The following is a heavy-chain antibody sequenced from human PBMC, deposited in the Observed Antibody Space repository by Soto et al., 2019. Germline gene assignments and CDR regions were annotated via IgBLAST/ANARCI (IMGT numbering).Heavy chain of an antibody. CDR3: ARLAYYSDRSGYREEVFDF. V-gene: IGHV6-1*01. CDR1: GDSVSSNSAA. CDR2: TSYRSKWYY. J-gene: IGHJ3*01. D-gene: IGHD3-22*01. Sequence: SQTLSLPCAISGDSVSSNSAAWNWIRQSPTRGLEWLGRTSYRSKWYYDYALSVKSRISINPDTSKNQFSLQLNSVTPDDTAVYYCARLAYYSDRSGYREEVFDFWGQGTMVTVSS.